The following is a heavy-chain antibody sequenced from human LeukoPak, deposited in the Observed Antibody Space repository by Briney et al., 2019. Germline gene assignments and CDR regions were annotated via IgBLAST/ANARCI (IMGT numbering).Heavy chain of an antibody. J-gene: IGHJ5*02. D-gene: IGHD2-21*02. Sequence: PGGSLRLSCAASGFTVSSNYVSWVRQAPGKGLEWVSSIYRDGSTYYADSVKGRFTISRDNPKNTLNLQMNNLRVEDTAVYYCARVMTAITNWFDPWGQGTLVTVSS. CDR1: GFTVSSNY. CDR3: ARVMTAITNWFDP. CDR2: IYRDGST. V-gene: IGHV3-66*01.